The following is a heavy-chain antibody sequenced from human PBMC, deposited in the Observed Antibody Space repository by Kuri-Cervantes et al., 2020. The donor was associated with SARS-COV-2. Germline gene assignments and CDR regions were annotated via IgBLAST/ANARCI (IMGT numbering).Heavy chain of an antibody. V-gene: IGHV3-48*02. CDR3: ARDGTSRRIDY. D-gene: IGHD6-13*01. Sequence: GGSLRLSCAASGFTFSSYSMNWVRQAPGKGLDWVSYISSSSTIYYADSVRGRFTISRDNAKNSLYLQMNSLRDEDTAVYYCARDGTSRRIDYWGQGTLVTVSS. J-gene: IGHJ4*02. CDR2: ISSSSTI. CDR1: GFTFSSYS.